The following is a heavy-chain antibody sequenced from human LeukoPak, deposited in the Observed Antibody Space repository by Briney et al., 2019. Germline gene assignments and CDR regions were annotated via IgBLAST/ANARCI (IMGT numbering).Heavy chain of an antibody. CDR3: ARSLSGGDEDAFDI. CDR2: ISYDGSNK. D-gene: IGHD3-3*01. V-gene: IGHV3-30-3*01. J-gene: IGHJ3*02. Sequence: GRSLSLSCAASGFTFSSYAMHWVRQAPGKGLEWVAVISYDGSNKYYADSVKGRFTISRDNSKNTLYLQMNSLRAEDTAVYYCARSLSGGDEDAFDIWGQGTMVTVSS. CDR1: GFTFSSYA.